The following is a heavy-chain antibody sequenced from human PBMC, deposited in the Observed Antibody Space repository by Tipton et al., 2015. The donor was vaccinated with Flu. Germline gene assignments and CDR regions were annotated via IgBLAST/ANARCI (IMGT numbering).Heavy chain of an antibody. CDR3: ASLTGDDY. Sequence: QLVQSGGGVVQSGRSLRLSCAASRFTFSTYSMHWVRQAPGKGLEWVAVISYAGSSEFYADSVKGRFTVSRDNSKNTLYLQMNSLRAEDTAVYYCASLTGDDYWGQGALVTVSS. D-gene: IGHD7-27*01. V-gene: IGHV3-30-3*01. J-gene: IGHJ4*02. CDR1: RFTFSTYS. CDR2: ISYAGSSE.